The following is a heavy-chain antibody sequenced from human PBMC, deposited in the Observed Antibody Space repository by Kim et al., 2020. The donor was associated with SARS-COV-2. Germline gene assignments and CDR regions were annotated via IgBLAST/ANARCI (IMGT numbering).Heavy chain of an antibody. J-gene: IGHJ4*02. V-gene: IGHV3-23*01. D-gene: IGHD3-10*01. Sequence: KGRFTISRDNSKNTLYLQMNSLRAEDTAVYYCAKERTYGSGSYYNGGVDYWGQGTLVTVSS. CDR3: AKERTYGSGSYYNGGVDY.